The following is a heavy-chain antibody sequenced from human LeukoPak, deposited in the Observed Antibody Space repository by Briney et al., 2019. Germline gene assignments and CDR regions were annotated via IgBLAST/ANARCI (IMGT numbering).Heavy chain of an antibody. Sequence: SETLSLTCTVSGGSISSYYWSWIRQPAAKGLEWIGRIYTSGSTNYNPSLKSRGTMSLDMPKNQFSLKLSSVTAADTAVYYCASLAYCGGDCYSTDAFDIWGQGAMVTVSS. D-gene: IGHD2-21*02. CDR1: GGSISSYY. J-gene: IGHJ3*02. CDR3: ASLAYCGGDCYSTDAFDI. CDR2: IYTSGST. V-gene: IGHV4-4*07.